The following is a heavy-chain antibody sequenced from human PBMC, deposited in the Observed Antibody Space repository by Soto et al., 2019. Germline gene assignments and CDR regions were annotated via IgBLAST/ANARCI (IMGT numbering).Heavy chain of an antibody. J-gene: IGHJ4*02. CDR3: ARLPGPTGSFDY. D-gene: IGHD6-25*01. CDR1: GYTFTSYG. Sequence: QVQLVQSGAEVKKPGASVKVSCKASGYTFTSYGISWVRQAPGQGLEWMGWISAYNGNTNYAQKLQGRVTMTTDTSTPTAYIELRRLRSDDPAVYYCARLPGPTGSFDYWGQGTLVTVSS. V-gene: IGHV1-18*01. CDR2: ISAYNGNT.